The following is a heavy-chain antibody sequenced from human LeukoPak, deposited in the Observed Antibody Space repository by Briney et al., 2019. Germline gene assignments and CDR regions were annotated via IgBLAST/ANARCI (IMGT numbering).Heavy chain of an antibody. J-gene: IGHJ3*02. Sequence: GTLRLSCAASGFTFSSYGMSWVRQAPGKGLEWIGEINHSGSTNYNPSLKSRVTISVDTSKNQFSLKLSSVTAADTAVYYCARGPKDYYDSSGYYSSWAFDIWGQGTMVTVSS. CDR3: ARGPKDYYDSSGYYSSWAFDI. CDR2: INHSGST. V-gene: IGHV4-34*01. CDR1: GFTFSSYG. D-gene: IGHD3-22*01.